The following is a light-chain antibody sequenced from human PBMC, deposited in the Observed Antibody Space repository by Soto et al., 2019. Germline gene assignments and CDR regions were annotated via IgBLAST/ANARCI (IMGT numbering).Light chain of an antibody. CDR2: AAS. V-gene: IGKV3-20*01. Sequence: EIVLTQSPDTLSLSPGESATLSCRASQSVNSRFLAWYQHKPGQAPRLLIYAASTRASGIPDRFSGSTSGTDFTLTISRLEPEDFAVYYCQRYGDSPPNTFGQGTKLEIK. J-gene: IGKJ2*01. CDR3: QRYGDSPPNT. CDR1: QSVNSRF.